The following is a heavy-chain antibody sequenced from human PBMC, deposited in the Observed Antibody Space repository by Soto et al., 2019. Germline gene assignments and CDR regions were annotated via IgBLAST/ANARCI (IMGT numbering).Heavy chain of an antibody. V-gene: IGHV3-7*01. D-gene: IGHD2-2*01. CDR1: GFTFSSYW. CDR3: AKDRDIVVVPAAPDY. J-gene: IGHJ4*02. CDR2: IKQDGSEK. Sequence: GGSLRLSCAASGFTFSSYWMSWVRQAPGKGLEWVANIKQDGSEKYYVDSVKGRFTISRDNSKNTLYLQMNSLRAEDTAVYYCAKDRDIVVVPAAPDYWGQGTLVTVSS.